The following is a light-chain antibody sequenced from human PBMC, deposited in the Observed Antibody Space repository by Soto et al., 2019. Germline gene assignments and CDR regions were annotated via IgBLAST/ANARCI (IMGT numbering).Light chain of an antibody. CDR3: QHYNSYPWT. CDR2: KAS. CDR1: QSISSW. V-gene: IGKV1-5*03. J-gene: IGKJ1*01. Sequence: DNQMTQSPSTLSASVGDRVTITCRASQSISSWLAWYQQKPGKAPKLLIYKASNLESGVPSRFSGSGSGTEFTLTISSLQPDDSATYYCQHYNSYPWTFGQGTKVEIK.